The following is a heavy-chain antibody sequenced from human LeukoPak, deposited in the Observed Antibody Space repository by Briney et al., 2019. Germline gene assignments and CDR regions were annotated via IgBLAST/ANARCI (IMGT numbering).Heavy chain of an antibody. CDR1: GFTFANSW. D-gene: IGHD1-26*01. V-gene: IGHV3-7*01. Sequence: GGSLRLSCAASGFTFANSWMAWVRQAPGKGREWVANIKQDGSTKHYADSLKGRFTISRDNPKNSLFIQINKLRADDTAIYYCTRDTIGSLDYWGQGILVTVAS. CDR3: TRDTIGSLDY. J-gene: IGHJ4*02. CDR2: IKQDGSTK.